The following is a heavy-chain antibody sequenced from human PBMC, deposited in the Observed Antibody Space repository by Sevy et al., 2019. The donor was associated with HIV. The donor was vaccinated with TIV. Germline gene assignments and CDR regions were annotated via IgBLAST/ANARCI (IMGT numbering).Heavy chain of an antibody. CDR2: ISSNGDNA. V-gene: IGHV3-30-3*01. J-gene: IGHJ4*02. Sequence: GESLKISCAASGITFRTYAFHWVRQSPGRGLEWIGLISSNGDNAFYANSVRGRFTISRDNSMNTLYLQMTSLTPDDTAVYYGAGRPEWELTSFLSHWGQGTLVTVSS. CDR1: GITFRTYA. CDR3: AGRPEWELTSFLSH. D-gene: IGHD1-26*01.